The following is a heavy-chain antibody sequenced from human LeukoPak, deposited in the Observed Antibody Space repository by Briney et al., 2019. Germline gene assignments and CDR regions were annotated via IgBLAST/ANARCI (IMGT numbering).Heavy chain of an antibody. CDR1: GYTFTGYY. Sequence: ASVKVSCKASGYTFTGYYMHWVRQAPGQGLEWMGWINPKSGGTNYAQKFQGWVTMTRDTSISTAYMELSRLRSDDTAVYYCARVSDDSSGYYFKRNDAFDIWGQGTMVTVSS. V-gene: IGHV1-2*04. CDR3: ARVSDDSSGYYFKRNDAFDI. CDR2: INPKSGGT. D-gene: IGHD3-22*01. J-gene: IGHJ3*02.